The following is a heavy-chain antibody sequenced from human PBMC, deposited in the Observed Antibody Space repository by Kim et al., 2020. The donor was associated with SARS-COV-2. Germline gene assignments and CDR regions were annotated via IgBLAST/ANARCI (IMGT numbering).Heavy chain of an antibody. CDR2: ISGSGGST. D-gene: IGHD6-13*01. CDR3: AKRLSIAAAAEEDYFDY. CDR1: GFTFSSYA. Sequence: GGSLRLSCAASGFTFSSYAMSWVRQAPGKGLEWVSAISGSGGSTYYADSVKGRFTISRDNSKNTLYLQMNSLRAEDTAVYYCAKRLSIAAAAEEDYFDYWGQGTLVTVSS. J-gene: IGHJ4*02. V-gene: IGHV3-23*01.